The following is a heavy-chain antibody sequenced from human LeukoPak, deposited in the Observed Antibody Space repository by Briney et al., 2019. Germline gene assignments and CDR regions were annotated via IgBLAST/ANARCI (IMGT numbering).Heavy chain of an antibody. D-gene: IGHD2-2*01. CDR2: INHSGST. Sequence: PSETLSLTCAVYGGSFSGYYWSWIRQPPGKGLEWIGEINHSGSTNYNPSLTSRVTISVDTSKNQFSLKLSSVTAADTAVYYCARGRRYCSNTSCQVGNWFDPWGQGTRVTVSS. CDR1: GGSFSGYY. J-gene: IGHJ5*02. V-gene: IGHV4-34*01. CDR3: ARGRRYCSNTSCQVGNWFDP.